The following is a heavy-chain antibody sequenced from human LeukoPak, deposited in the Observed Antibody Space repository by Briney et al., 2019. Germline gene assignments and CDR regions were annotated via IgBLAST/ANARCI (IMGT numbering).Heavy chain of an antibody. J-gene: IGHJ4*02. V-gene: IGHV4-59*01. CDR1: GGSFSDYY. D-gene: IGHD5-24*01. CDR3: VRDRELNY. CDR2: VYNSGST. Sequence: PSETLSLTCAVYGGSFSDYYWSWIRQPPGKGLEWIGYVYNSGSTDYNPSLKSRVTISADTSKNQFSLKLSSVIAADTAVYYCVRDRELNYWGQGILVTVSS.